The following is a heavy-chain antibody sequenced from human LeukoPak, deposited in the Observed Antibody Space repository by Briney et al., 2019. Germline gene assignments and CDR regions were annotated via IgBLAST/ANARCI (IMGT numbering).Heavy chain of an antibody. J-gene: IGHJ3*02. Sequence: PSETLSLTCTVSGGSISSYYWSWIRQPPGKGLEWIGYIYYSGSTNYNPSLKSRVTISVDTSKNQFSLKLSSVTAADTAVYYCARDAFKYYYDSSGYEYAFDIWGQGTMVTVSS. CDR1: GGSISSYY. CDR2: IYYSGST. V-gene: IGHV4-59*01. D-gene: IGHD3-22*01. CDR3: ARDAFKYYYDSSGYEYAFDI.